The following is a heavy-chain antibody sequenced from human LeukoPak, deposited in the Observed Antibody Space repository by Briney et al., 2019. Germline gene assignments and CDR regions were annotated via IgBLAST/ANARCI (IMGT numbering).Heavy chain of an antibody. CDR3: ARDQRYCSGGSCYPDWFDP. CDR1: GYTFSDYY. J-gene: IGHJ5*02. CDR2: INPNSGGT. V-gene: IGHV1-2*06. Sequence: ASVKVSCKASGYTFSDYYIHWVRQAPGQGLEWMGRINPNSGGTNYAQKFQGRVTMTRDTSISTAYMELSRLRSDDTALYYCARDQRYCSGGSCYPDWFDPWGQGTLVTVSS. D-gene: IGHD2-15*01.